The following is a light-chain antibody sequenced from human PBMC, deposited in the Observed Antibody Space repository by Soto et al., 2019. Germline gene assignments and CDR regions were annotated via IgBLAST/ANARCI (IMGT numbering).Light chain of an antibody. CDR1: NIGSKS. V-gene: IGLV3-21*04. J-gene: IGLJ3*02. CDR3: QVWDSSSDPWV. Sequence: SSELTQPPSVSVAPGKTARITCGGNNIGSKSVHWYQQKPGQAPVLVIYYDSDRPSGIPERFSGSNSGNTATLTISRVEAGDEADYYCQVWDSSSDPWVFGGGTKVTVL. CDR2: YDS.